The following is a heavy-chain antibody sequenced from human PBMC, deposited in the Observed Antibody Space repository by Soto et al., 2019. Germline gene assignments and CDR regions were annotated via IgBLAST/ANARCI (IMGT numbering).Heavy chain of an antibody. CDR3: ARVATGTTRSYYYYGMDV. V-gene: IGHV4-31*03. Sequence: SETLSLTCTVSGGSISSGGYYWSWIRQHPGKGLEWIGYIYYSGSTYYNPSLKSRVTISVDTSKNQFSLKLSSVTAADTAVYYCARVATGTTRSYYYYGMDVWGQGTTVTVSS. CDR1: GGSISSGGYY. D-gene: IGHD1-7*01. CDR2: IYYSGST. J-gene: IGHJ6*02.